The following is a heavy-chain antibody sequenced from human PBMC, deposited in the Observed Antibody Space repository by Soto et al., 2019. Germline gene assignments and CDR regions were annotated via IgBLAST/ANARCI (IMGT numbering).Heavy chain of an antibody. CDR3: ARWSGYGDYDQRFGY. CDR2: IYYRGST. J-gene: IGHJ4*02. D-gene: IGHD4-17*01. V-gene: IGHV4-59*01. Sequence: QVQLQESGPGLVKPSETLSLTCTVSGGSISSYYWSWIRQPPGKGLEWIGYIYYRGSTNYNPSLNMRVTISVETSKNQFSLKLSSVTAVDTALYTSARWSGYGDYDQRFGYWGQGTLVTVCS. CDR1: GGSISSYY.